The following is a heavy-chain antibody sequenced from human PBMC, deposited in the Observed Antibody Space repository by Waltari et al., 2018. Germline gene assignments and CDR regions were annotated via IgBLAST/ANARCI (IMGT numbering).Heavy chain of an antibody. CDR3: AGIRRGFWFFDL. CDR2: VSGDSVYI. D-gene: IGHD3-10*01. V-gene: IGHV3-48*04. Sequence: EVQLVESGGGLVQPGGSLRLSCAASGMTFTTYSMNWVRQAAGTALDLSSYVSGDSVYIYYARSVRGRFTITSDDAQNSMYLQMNNLGADETAVYYCAGIRRGFWFFDLWGRGTLVTVSS. J-gene: IGHJ2*01. CDR1: GMTFTTYS.